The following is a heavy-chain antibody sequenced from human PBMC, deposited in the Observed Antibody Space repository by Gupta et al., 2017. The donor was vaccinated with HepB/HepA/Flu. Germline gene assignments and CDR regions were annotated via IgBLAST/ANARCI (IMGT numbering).Heavy chain of an antibody. CDR1: GFTFNTHA. CDR2: ITRGGGNT. Sequence: DVQLVESGGGLVQPGMSLRLSCVASGFTFNTHAMSWVRQAPGKGLEWVSGITRGGGNTFYADSVKGRFTISRDNSKNTLYLQINSLRVEDTATYFCAKDRRWEHIVVVMGHWGQGTLVTVSS. CDR3: AKDRRWEHIVVVMGH. D-gene: IGHD2-21*01. J-gene: IGHJ4*02. V-gene: IGHV3-23*04.